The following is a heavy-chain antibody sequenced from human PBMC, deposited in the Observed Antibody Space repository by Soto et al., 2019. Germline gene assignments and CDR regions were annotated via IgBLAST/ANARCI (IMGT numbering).Heavy chain of an antibody. CDR1: GFTFSSYE. CDR2: ISSSGSTI. D-gene: IGHD3-3*01. Sequence: GGSLRLSCAASGFTFSSYEMNWVRQAPGKGLEWFSYISSSGSTIYYADSVKCRFTISRDNAKNSLYLQVNSLRTEERAVYYCARDNTILGKSDYYYGMDVWGQGTTVTVSS. J-gene: IGHJ6*02. CDR3: ARDNTILGKSDYYYGMDV. V-gene: IGHV3-48*03.